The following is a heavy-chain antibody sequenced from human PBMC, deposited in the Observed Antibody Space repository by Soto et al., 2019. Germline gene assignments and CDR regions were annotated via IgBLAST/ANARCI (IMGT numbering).Heavy chain of an antibody. CDR3: ARGQRFTDSFDP. D-gene: IGHD3-3*01. CDR1: GGAISGYY. J-gene: IGHJ5*02. Sequence: QVQLQESGPGLVKPSETLSLTCTVSGGAISGYYWTWIRQYAGKGLEWIGRIYSSGGTKYNPSLQSRVTMSLDTSKTQFSLRLTSVTAAYTAVYYCARGQRFTDSFDPWGQGTLVTVSS. V-gene: IGHV4-4*07. CDR2: IYSSGGT.